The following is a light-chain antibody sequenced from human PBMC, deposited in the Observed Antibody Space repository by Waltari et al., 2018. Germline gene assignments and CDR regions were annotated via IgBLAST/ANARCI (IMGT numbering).Light chain of an antibody. J-gene: IGKJ2*01. CDR1: QSISNY. V-gene: IGKV1-39*01. Sequence: DIQMTQSPSSLSASVGDRVTITCRASQSISNYLNWFQQRPGRASKLLIYGASNLGRGVSSRFNGSAAGTDFTLTIRSLEPEDFATYSCLQTYRTPYTFGQGTTVEI. CDR2: GAS. CDR3: LQTYRTPYT.